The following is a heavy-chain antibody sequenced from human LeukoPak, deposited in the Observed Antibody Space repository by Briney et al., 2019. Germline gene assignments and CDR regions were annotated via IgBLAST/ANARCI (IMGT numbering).Heavy chain of an antibody. CDR1: GASISSFY. CDR3: VTDRSGSYDY. J-gene: IGHJ4*02. Sequence: SETLSLTCTVSGASISSFYWSWIRQPAGKGLEWIGRIYTSGGTNYNPSLKSRVTMSIDTSKNQISLKLYSVTAADTAVYYCVTDRSGSYDYWGQGILVTVSS. CDR2: IYTSGGT. V-gene: IGHV4-4*07. D-gene: IGHD1-26*01.